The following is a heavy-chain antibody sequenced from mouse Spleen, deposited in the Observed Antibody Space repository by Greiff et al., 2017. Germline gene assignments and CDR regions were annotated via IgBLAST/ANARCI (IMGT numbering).Heavy chain of an antibody. J-gene: IGHJ2*01. Sequence: QVQLQQPGAELVRPGTSVKLSCKASGYTFTSYWMHWVKQRPGQGLEWIGVIDPSDSYTNYNQKFKGKATLTVDTSSSTAYMQLSSLTSEDSAVYYCARDDGYHYFDYWGQGTTLTVSS. CDR2: IDPSDSYT. CDR3: ARDDGYHYFDY. CDR1: GYTFTSYW. V-gene: IGHV1-59*01. D-gene: IGHD2-3*01.